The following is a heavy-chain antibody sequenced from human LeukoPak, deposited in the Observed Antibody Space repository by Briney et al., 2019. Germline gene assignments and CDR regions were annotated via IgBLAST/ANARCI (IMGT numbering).Heavy chain of an antibody. D-gene: IGHD2-8*01. CDR1: GGTFSSYA. CDR3: AVRYCTNGVCYIRHFDY. CDR2: IIPIFGTA. Sequence: GASVKVSCKASGGTFSSYAISWVRQAPGQGLEWMGGIIPIFGTANYAQKFQGRVTITADESTSTAYMELSSLGSEDTAVYYCAVRYCTNGVCYIRHFDYWGQGTLVTVSS. J-gene: IGHJ4*02. V-gene: IGHV1-69*13.